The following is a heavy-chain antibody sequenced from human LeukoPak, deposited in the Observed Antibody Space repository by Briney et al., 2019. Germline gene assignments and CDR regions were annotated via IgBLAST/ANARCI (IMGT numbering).Heavy chain of an antibody. Sequence: GGSLRLSCSASGFIISDYAMHWVRQAPGKGLEYVSALSANGGTTYYADSVKGRFTISRDTSKDTLYLQMSSLRAEDTAMYHCVKDLYKGDSASWYFFHYWGQGTLVTVSS. CDR1: GFIISDYA. V-gene: IGHV3-64D*06. J-gene: IGHJ4*02. CDR3: VKDLYKGDSASWYFFHY. CDR2: LSANGGTT. D-gene: IGHD2-2*01.